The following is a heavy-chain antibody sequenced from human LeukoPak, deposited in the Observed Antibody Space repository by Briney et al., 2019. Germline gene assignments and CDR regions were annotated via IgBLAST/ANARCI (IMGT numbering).Heavy chain of an antibody. CDR3: SEGYFEPFDH. CDR2: LSYTGKT. Sequence: SETLSLTCVVSGASVSSSHWNWIRQLPGKGLEWIGCLSYTGKTDYNPSLTSRVTISLDTSKNQVSLKLRSVTAADSAVYYCSEGYFEPFDHWGQGTLVTVSS. J-gene: IGHJ4*02. D-gene: IGHD2/OR15-2a*01. CDR1: GASVSSSH. V-gene: IGHV4-59*02.